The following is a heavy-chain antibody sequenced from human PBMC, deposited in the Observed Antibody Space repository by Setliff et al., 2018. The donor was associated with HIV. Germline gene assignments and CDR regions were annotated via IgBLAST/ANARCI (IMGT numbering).Heavy chain of an antibody. CDR1: GYTFTSYA. J-gene: IGHJ4*02. CDR3: ARALSGYDYVWGSYRYYYFDY. Sequence: ASVKVSCKASGYTFTSYAMNWVRQAPGQGLEWMGWINTNTGNATYAQGFTGRFVFHLDASVSTAYLQISSLKAEDAAVYYCARALSGYDYVWGSYRYYYFDYWGQGTRVTVSS. D-gene: IGHD3-16*02. CDR2: INTNTGNA. V-gene: IGHV7-4-1*02.